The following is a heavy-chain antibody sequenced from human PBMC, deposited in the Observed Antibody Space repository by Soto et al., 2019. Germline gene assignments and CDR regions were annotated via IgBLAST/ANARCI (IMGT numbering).Heavy chain of an antibody. CDR1: GGSVSNNNW. CDR3: TKNSAYALDY. J-gene: IGHJ4*02. Sequence: QVQLQESGPGLVKPSGTLSLSCAVSGGSVSNNNWWSWVRQSPGNGLEWIGEIHHSGGTSYNPSLEGRATLSVDKSKIELSLGLNYVTAADTAVYYCTKNSAYALDYWGLGILVTVSS. V-gene: IGHV4-4*02. D-gene: IGHD5-12*01. CDR2: IHHSGGT.